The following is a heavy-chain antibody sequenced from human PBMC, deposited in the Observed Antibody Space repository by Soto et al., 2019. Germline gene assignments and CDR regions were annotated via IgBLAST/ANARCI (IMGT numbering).Heavy chain of an antibody. CDR2: ITNSGGST. D-gene: IGHD3-3*01. V-gene: IGHV3-23*01. CDR3: AEEPSDEFWTAYFDY. J-gene: IGHJ4*02. Sequence: GGSLSLSCAASGFTFSSYAMNWVRQAPGKGLEWVSAITNSGGSTYYADSVKGRFTISRDNSRNTLYLQMNSLRAEDTAVYYCAEEPSDEFWTAYFDYWGQGTLVNVSS. CDR1: GFTFSSYA.